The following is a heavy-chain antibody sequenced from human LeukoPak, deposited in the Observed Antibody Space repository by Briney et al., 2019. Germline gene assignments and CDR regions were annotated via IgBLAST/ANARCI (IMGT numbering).Heavy chain of an antibody. CDR3: AKRGDGGAFDI. CDR1: RFTFNNYA. CDR2: ISANGGST. V-gene: IGHV3-23*01. J-gene: IGHJ3*02. D-gene: IGHD3-10*01. Sequence: PGGSLRLSCAASRFTFNNYAMSWDRQAPGKGLEWVSGISANGGSTYYADSVKGRFTISRDNSKRTLYLQMNSLRAEDTAAYSCAKRGDGGAFDIWGQGTMVSVSS.